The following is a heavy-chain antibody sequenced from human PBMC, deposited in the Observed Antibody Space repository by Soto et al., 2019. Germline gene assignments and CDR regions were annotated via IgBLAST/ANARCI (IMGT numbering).Heavy chain of an antibody. CDR1: GYTFTSYD. D-gene: IGHD6-19*01. Sequence: QVQLVQSGAEVKKPGASVKVSCKASGYTFTSYDINWVRQATGQGLEWMGWMNPNSGNTGYAQKFKGRVTMTRNTSISTAYMELSSLRSEDTAVYYCATGYSSGWYRDYYYYYGMDVWGQGTTVTVSS. V-gene: IGHV1-8*01. J-gene: IGHJ6*02. CDR3: ATGYSSGWYRDYYYYYGMDV. CDR2: MNPNSGNT.